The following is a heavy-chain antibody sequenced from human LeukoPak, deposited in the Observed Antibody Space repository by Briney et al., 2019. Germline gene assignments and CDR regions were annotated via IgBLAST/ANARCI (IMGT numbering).Heavy chain of an antibody. D-gene: IGHD3-3*01. J-gene: IGHJ4*02. V-gene: IGHV3-15*01. CDR2: IKSKTDGGTT. CDR3: TADLNHDFWSGAIDY. CDR1: GFTFSNAW. Sequence: GGSLRLSCAASGFTFSNAWMSWVRQAPGKGLEWVGRIKSKTDGGTTDYAAPVKGRFTISRDDSKTTLYLQMNSLKTEDTAVYYCTADLNHDFWSGAIDYWGQGTLVTVSS.